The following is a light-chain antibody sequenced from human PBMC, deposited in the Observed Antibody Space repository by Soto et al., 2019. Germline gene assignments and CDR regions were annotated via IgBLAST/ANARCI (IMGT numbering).Light chain of an antibody. CDR3: LHDYSYPRT. Sequence: IQMTQSPSTLSASVGDTVIITCRASQAIRNDLGWYQQSPGKAPKLLIYTASTLQSGVPSRFSGSGSGADFTLTIRSLQPEDSATYYCLHDYSYPRTFGQGTKVDIK. J-gene: IGKJ1*01. V-gene: IGKV1-6*01. CDR1: QAIRND. CDR2: TAS.